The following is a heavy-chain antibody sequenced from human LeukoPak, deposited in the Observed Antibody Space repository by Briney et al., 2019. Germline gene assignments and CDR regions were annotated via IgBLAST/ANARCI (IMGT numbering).Heavy chain of an antibody. D-gene: IGHD3-22*01. J-gene: IGHJ1*01. CDR2: IKSDGST. Sequence: GGSLRLSCAASGFTSSTYWMHWVRQAPGKGLVWVSRIKSDGSTNYADSVKGRFTISRDNAKNTVSLQMNSLRPEDTGVYYCARAPSEIGGYYPEYFRHWGQGTLVTVSS. CDR1: GFTSSTYW. V-gene: IGHV3-74*01. CDR3: ARAPSEIGGYYPEYFRH.